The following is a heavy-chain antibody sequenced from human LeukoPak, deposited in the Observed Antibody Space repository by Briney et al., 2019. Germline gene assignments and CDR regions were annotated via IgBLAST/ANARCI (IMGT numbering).Heavy chain of an antibody. CDR2: VTKTGGAT. CDR3: AKGSSAYYYDY. J-gene: IGHJ4*02. D-gene: IGHD3-22*01. Sequence: GGSLRLSCAASGFTFSTYSMSWVRRAPGKGLEWVSTVTKTGGATYYVDSVKGRFTISRDNSKNTLFLQMESLRAEDTAVYYCAKGSSAYYYDYWGQGTLVTVSS. V-gene: IGHV3-23*01. CDR1: GFTFSTYS.